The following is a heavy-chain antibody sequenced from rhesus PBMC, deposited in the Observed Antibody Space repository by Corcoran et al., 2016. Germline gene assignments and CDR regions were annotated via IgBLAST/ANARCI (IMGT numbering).Heavy chain of an antibody. V-gene: IGHV4-93*02. CDR1: GGSISSSNW. Sequence: QVQLQESGPGLVKPSETLSLTCAVSGGSISSSNWWSWIRQSPGKGLEWIGCIYGGSWTTSYNPSLKSRVTIYTDTSKNQFSLKLSSVTAADTAVYYCARLDGNWSDSWGQGVVVTVSS. CDR2: IYGGSWTT. J-gene: IGHJ6*01. D-gene: IGHD4-35*01. CDR3: ARLDGNWSDS.